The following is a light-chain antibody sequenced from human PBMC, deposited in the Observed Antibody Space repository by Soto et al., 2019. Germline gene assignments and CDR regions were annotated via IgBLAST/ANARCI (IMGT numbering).Light chain of an antibody. CDR2: EGS. J-gene: IGLJ1*01. CDR1: SSDVGSYNL. V-gene: IGLV2-23*01. CDR3: CSYAGSSSYV. Sequence: QSALTQPASVSVSPGQSITISCTGTSSDVGSYNLVSWYQQHPGKAPKLMIYEGSKRPSGVSNRFSGSKSGNTASLTISGLQAEDEADYYCCSYAGSSSYVFGTGTKLTV.